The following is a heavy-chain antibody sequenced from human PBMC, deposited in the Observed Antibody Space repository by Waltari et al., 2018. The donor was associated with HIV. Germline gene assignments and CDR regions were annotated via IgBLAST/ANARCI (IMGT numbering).Heavy chain of an antibody. CDR1: GYTFIGYD. J-gene: IGHJ4*02. V-gene: IGHV1-8*01. CDR2: MNPNSGHT. Sequence: QVQLVQSGAEVKELGTSVRVSCKASGYTFIGYDIHWLRQAAGQGLEWMGWMNPNSGHTGYEQSFQGRVIMTRNISIDTAYMELTSLKFEDTAVYFCARSRSGGFAPRFDYWGQGALVTVSS. D-gene: IGHD5-12*01. CDR3: ARSRSGGFAPRFDY.